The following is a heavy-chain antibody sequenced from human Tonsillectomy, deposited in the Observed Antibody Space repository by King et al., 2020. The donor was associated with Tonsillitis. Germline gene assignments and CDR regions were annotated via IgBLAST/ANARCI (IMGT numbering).Heavy chain of an antibody. CDR3: ARDAPYYYYMDV. V-gene: IGHV3-33*08. J-gene: IGHJ6*03. CDR2: IWYDGSYK. Sequence: VQLVESGGGVVQPGRSLRLSCAASGFTFSSYGMHWVRQAPGKGLEWVAVIWYDGSYKYYADSVKGRFTISRDNSKHTLSLQMDSLRAEDTAVYYCARDAPYYYYMDVWGKGTTVTVSS. CDR1: GFTFSSYG.